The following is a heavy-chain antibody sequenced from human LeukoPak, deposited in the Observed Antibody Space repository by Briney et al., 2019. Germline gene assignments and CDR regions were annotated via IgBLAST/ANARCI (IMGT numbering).Heavy chain of an antibody. CDR3: AKDKVGNSGFFDY. J-gene: IGHJ4*02. V-gene: IGHV3-30*18. Sequence: SGRSLRLSCAASGFIFSRYGMHWVRQAPGKGLEWVAVISYDGSDKYYGDPVKGRFTISRDNSKNTLYLQMNSLRAEDTAVYYCAKDKVGNSGFFDYWGQGTLVTVSS. CDR2: ISYDGSDK. D-gene: IGHD4-23*01. CDR1: GFIFSRYG.